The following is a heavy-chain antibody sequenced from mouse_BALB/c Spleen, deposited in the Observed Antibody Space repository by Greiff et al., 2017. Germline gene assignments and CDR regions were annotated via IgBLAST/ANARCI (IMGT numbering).Heavy chain of an antibody. CDR1: GFTFTDYY. Sequence: EVQLVESGGGLVQPGGSLRLSCATSGFTFTDYYMSWVRQPPGKALEWLGFIRNKANGYTTEYSASVKGRFTISRDNSQSILYLQMNTLRAEDSATYYCARDTVITTAPFAYWGQGTLVTVSA. V-gene: IGHV7-3*02. CDR2: IRNKANGYTT. CDR3: ARDTVITTAPFAY. J-gene: IGHJ3*01. D-gene: IGHD1-2*01.